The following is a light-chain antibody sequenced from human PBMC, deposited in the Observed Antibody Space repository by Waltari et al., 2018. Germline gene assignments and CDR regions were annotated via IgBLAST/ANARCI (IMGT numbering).Light chain of an antibody. J-gene: IGLJ3*02. CDR2: DVT. CDR3: CSSAGSHTWV. V-gene: IGLV2-11*01. Sequence: QSALPQPPSVSGAPGQSVTLSCTGTSSDVGAYNFVSWYQPHPGKASKLMIYDVTKRPSGVPDRFSGSKSDNTASLTISGLPTEDEADYYCCSSAGSHTWVFGGGTKLTVL. CDR1: SSDVGAYNF.